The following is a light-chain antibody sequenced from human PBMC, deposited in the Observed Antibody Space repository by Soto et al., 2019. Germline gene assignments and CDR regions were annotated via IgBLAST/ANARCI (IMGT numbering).Light chain of an antibody. CDR1: QSISSW. CDR2: DAS. CDR3: QQLNSYPP. Sequence: DIQMTQSPSTLSSSVGDRVIITCRASQSISSWLAWYQQKAGKAPKLLIYDASNLEGGVPSRLSGSGSGTEFTLTISSMQPEDFATYYCQQLNSYPPFGQGTRLEIK. V-gene: IGKV1-5*01. J-gene: IGKJ5*01.